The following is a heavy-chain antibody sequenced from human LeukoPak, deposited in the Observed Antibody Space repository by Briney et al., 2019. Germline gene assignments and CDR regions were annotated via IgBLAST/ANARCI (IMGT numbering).Heavy chain of an antibody. V-gene: IGHV3-20*04. Sequence: PGGSLRLSCAASGFTFDDYGKSWVRQAPGKGLEWVSGINWNGGSTGYADSVKGRFTISRDNAKNSLYLQMNSLRAEDTALYYCARDLGGSYDYVWGSFDYWGQGTLVTVSS. CDR1: GFTFDDYG. CDR3: ARDLGGSYDYVWGSFDY. CDR2: INWNGGST. J-gene: IGHJ4*02. D-gene: IGHD3-16*01.